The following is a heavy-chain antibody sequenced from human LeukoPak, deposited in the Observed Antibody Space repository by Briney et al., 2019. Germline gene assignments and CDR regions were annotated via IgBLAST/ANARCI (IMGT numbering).Heavy chain of an antibody. D-gene: IGHD1-14*01. CDR3: VRRRKSNDN. Sequence: SETLSLTCTVSGGSISSSSYYWGWIRQPPGKGLEWIGSIYYSGSTYYNPSLKSRVTISVDTSKTQFSLKLTSVAAADTAVYYCVRRRKSNDNWGQGTLVTVSS. CDR2: IYYSGST. V-gene: IGHV4-39*07. CDR1: GGSISSSSYY. J-gene: IGHJ4*02.